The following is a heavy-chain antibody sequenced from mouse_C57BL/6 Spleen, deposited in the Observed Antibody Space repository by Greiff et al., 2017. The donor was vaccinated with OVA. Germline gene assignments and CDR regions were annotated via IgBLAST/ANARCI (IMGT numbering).Heavy chain of an antibody. CDR3: ALIYYDYLYFDY. D-gene: IGHD2-4*01. J-gene: IGHJ2*01. Sequence: VQLQQPGAELVKPGASVKMSCKASGYTFTSYWITWVKQRPGQGLEWIGDIYPGSGSTNYNEKFKSKATLIGDTSSSTAYMQLSSLTSEDSAVYYCALIYYDYLYFDYWGKGTTLTVSS. CDR1: GYTFTSYW. CDR2: IYPGSGST. V-gene: IGHV1-55*01.